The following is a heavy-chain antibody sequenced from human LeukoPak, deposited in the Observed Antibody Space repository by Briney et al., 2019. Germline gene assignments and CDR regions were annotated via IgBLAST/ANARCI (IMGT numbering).Heavy chain of an antibody. CDR3: AKSTDLVLMVSAIGSADYYGMDV. J-gene: IGHJ6*02. Sequence: GGSLRLSRAASGFTFKNYAMNWARQAPGKGLEWVSGISGSGSSPYYTDSVKGRFTISRDNSKNTLYLQMNSLRADDTAVYYCAKSTDLVLMVSAIGSADYYGMDVWGQGTTVTVSS. CDR2: ISGSGSSP. CDR1: GFTFKNYA. V-gene: IGHV3-23*01. D-gene: IGHD2-8*01.